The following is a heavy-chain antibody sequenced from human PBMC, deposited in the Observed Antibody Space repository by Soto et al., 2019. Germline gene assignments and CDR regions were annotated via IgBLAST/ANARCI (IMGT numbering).Heavy chain of an antibody. Sequence: EVQLLESGGGLVQPGGSLRLSCAASGFTFSNYAMSWVRQAPGKGLEWVSAISGGGGTTYYAGSGKGRFTISRDNSKNTLFLQMNSLRAEDTAVYYCAKFFVETGESSGWSWSFHYCGQGTLVTVSA. CDR3: AKFFVETGESSGWSWSFHY. J-gene: IGHJ4*02. CDR1: GFTFSNYA. CDR2: ISGGGGTT. D-gene: IGHD6-13*01. V-gene: IGHV3-23*01.